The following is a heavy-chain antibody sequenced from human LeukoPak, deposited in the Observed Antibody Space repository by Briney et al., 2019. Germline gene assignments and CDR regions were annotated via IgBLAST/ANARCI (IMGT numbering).Heavy chain of an antibody. Sequence: GGSLRLSCAASGFTFSSYGMHWVRQAPGKGLEWVATIKQDGSEKYYVDSVKGRFTISRDNAKNSLYLQMNSLRAEDTAVYYCATLNYYFDYWGQGTLVTVSS. D-gene: IGHD1-20*01. CDR2: IKQDGSEK. CDR3: ATLNYYFDY. CDR1: GFTFSSYG. V-gene: IGHV3-7*01. J-gene: IGHJ4*02.